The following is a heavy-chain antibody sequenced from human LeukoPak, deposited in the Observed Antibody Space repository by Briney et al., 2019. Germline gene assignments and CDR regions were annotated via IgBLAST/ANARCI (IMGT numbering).Heavy chain of an antibody. Sequence: SETLSLTCAVYGGSFSGYYWSWIRQPPGKGLEWIGEINHSGSTNYNPSLKSRVTISLDTSKNQFSLKLSSLTAADTAVYYCARVIRGGYYYYGMDVWGQGTTVTVSS. CDR2: INHSGST. D-gene: IGHD3-16*01. J-gene: IGHJ6*02. V-gene: IGHV4-34*01. CDR3: ARVIRGGYYYYGMDV. CDR1: GGSFSGYY.